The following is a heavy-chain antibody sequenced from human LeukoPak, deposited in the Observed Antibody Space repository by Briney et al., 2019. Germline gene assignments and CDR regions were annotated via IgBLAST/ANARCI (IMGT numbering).Heavy chain of an antibody. Sequence: GGSLRLSCTGSGFTLSSYWMHWVRQAPGKGLVWVSRVNSDASSTTYVDSVKGRFTISRDNAKNTLYLQMNSLRAEDTAVYYCAGEPATTFAFPTWGQGTMVTVSS. D-gene: IGHD4-17*01. CDR3: AGEPATTFAFPT. CDR1: GFTLSSYW. J-gene: IGHJ3*02. V-gene: IGHV3-74*03. CDR2: VNSDASST.